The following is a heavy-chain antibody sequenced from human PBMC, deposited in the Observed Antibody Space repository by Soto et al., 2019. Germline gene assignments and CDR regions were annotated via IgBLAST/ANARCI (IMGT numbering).Heavy chain of an antibody. Sequence: PSETLSLTCAVYGGSFSGYYWTWIRQPPGTGLEWIGEINHSGSTNYNPSLKSRVTISVDTSKNQFSLKLSSVTAADTAVYYCARGGIAAAAPPDYWGQGTLVTVSS. D-gene: IGHD6-13*01. CDR3: ARGGIAAAAPPDY. CDR2: INHSGST. CDR1: GGSFSGYY. J-gene: IGHJ4*02. V-gene: IGHV4-34*01.